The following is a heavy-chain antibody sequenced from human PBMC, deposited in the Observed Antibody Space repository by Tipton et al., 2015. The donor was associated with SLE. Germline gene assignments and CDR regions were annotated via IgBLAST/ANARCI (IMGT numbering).Heavy chain of an antibody. CDR2: ISWDGSRT. Sequence: GSLRLSCAVSGFIFHDYAMHWVRQVQGKGLEWVSFISWDGSRTHYADSVKGRFTISRDNRENSLYLQLSSLSAEDTAFYYCVRGKRWLYHDSFDIWGQGTLVTVSS. CDR1: GFIFHDYA. J-gene: IGHJ3*02. V-gene: IGHV3-43D*04. CDR3: VRGKRWLYHDSFDI. D-gene: IGHD5-24*01.